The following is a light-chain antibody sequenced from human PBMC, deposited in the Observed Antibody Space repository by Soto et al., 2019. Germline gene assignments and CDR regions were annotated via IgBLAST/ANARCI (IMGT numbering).Light chain of an antibody. Sequence: QSALTQPASVSGSPGQSITISCTGTSSDVGGYNYVSWYQQHPGKAPKLMIYEVSNRHSGVSNRFSGSKSGNTASLTMSGLQAEDEADYYCSSYTSSSTLNVFGTGTKLTVL. CDR3: SSYTSSSTLNV. V-gene: IGLV2-14*01. J-gene: IGLJ1*01. CDR2: EVS. CDR1: SSDVGGYNY.